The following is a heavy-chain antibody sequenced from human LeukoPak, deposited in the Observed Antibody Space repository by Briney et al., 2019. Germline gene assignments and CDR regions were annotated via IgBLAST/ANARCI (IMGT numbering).Heavy chain of an antibody. V-gene: IGHV3-30-3*01. CDR3: ARLYCSGGSCYPAPPYFDY. Sequence: GGSLRLSCAASGFTFSSYAMHWVRQAPGKGLEWVAVISYDGSNKYYADSVKGRFTISRDNSKNTLYLQMNSLRAEDTAVYYCARLYCSGGSCYPAPPYFDYWGQGTLVTVSS. CDR1: GFTFSSYA. D-gene: IGHD2-15*01. J-gene: IGHJ4*02. CDR2: ISYDGSNK.